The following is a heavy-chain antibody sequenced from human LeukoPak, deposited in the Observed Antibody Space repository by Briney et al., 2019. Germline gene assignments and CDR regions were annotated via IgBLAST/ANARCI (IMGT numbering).Heavy chain of an antibody. D-gene: IGHD5-24*01. V-gene: IGHV4-34*01. Sequence: SETLSLTCTVSGGSISSYYWSWIRQPPGKGLEWIGEINHSGSTNYNPFLKSRVTISVDTSKDQFSLKLSSVTAADTAVYYCARGGRRQLFMAREQHNNWFDPWGQGTLVTVSS. CDR3: ARGGRRQLFMAREQHNNWFDP. CDR2: INHSGST. CDR1: GGSISSYY. J-gene: IGHJ5*02.